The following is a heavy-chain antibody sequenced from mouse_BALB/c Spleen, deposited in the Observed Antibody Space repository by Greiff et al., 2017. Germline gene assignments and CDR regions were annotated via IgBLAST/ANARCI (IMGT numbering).Heavy chain of an antibody. CDR3: ARQGAYGYDGWYFDV. J-gene: IGHJ1*01. CDR2: ISSGGGST. Sequence: EVQVVESGGGLVKPGGSLKLSCAASGFAFSSYDMSWVRQTPEKRLEWVAYISSGGGSTYYPDTVKGRFTISRDNAKNTLYLQMSSLKSEDTAMYYCARQGAYGYDGWYFDVWGAGTTVTVSS. CDR1: GFAFSSYD. D-gene: IGHD2-2*01. V-gene: IGHV5-12-1*01.